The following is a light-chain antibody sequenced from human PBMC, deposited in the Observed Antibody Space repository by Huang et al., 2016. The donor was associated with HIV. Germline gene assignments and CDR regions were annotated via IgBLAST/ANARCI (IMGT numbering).Light chain of an antibody. CDR2: KAS. J-gene: IGKJ1*01. CDR3: QEYSTYSA. CDR1: QNIGTY. Sequence: QMTQSPSTLSASVGDRVTITCRASQNIGTYLAWYQHQPGKAPKLLIYKASYLRSGVPSRFSGGGSGTDVTLTITSLQPDDSATYYCQEYSTYSAFGQGTKVEVK. V-gene: IGKV1-5*03.